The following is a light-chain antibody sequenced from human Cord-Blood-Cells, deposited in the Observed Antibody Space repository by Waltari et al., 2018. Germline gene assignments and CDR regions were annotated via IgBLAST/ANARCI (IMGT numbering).Light chain of an antibody. CDR2: EAT. CDR1: QVMDDD. CDR3: LRHDNFPNS. J-gene: IGKJ2*01. Sequence: TTLTQSPALMPPTLGDKANISCKASQVMDDDMKWYQQKPGEAAVFIIQEATTLVPGIRPRFSGSGYGTDFALTLNNSGSQDAAYYICLRHDNFPNSFGQGTKLEIK. V-gene: IGKV5-2*01.